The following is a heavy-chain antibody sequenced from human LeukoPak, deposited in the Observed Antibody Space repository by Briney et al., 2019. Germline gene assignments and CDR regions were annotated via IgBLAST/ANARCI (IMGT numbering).Heavy chain of an antibody. CDR2: MNPNSGNT. CDR3: ARSDYGDYNFDY. D-gene: IGHD4-17*01. Sequence: GASVKVSCKASGYTFTSYDINWVRQATGQGLEWMGWMNPNSGNTGYAQKFQGRVTMTRNTSISTAYMELSSLRSEDTAVYYCARSDYGDYNFDYWGQGTLVTVSS. J-gene: IGHJ4*02. CDR1: GYTFTSYD. V-gene: IGHV1-8*01.